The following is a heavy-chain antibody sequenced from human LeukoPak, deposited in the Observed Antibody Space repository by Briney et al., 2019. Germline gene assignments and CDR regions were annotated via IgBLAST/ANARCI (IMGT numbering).Heavy chain of an antibody. V-gene: IGHV4-59*01. CDR1: GGSISTYS. D-gene: IGHD6-19*01. J-gene: IGHJ5*02. Sequence: KRSESLSLTCTVSGGSISTYSWTWIRQPPGKGLEWIGNIYNSGSTNYNPSLKSRVTISIDTSKNQFSLKVSSVTAADTAVYYCARAHSSGWPHMFDPWGQGTLVPVPS. CDR2: IYNSGST. CDR3: ARAHSSGWPHMFDP.